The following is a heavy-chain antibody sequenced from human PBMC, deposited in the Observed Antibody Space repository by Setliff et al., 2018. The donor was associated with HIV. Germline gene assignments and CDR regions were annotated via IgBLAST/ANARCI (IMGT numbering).Heavy chain of an antibody. CDR2: ISYDGSNK. CDR1: GFTFSSYA. V-gene: IGHV3-30*01. CDR3: ARSVIGYYYYGMDV. Sequence: LRLSCAASGFTFSSYAMHWVRQAPGKGLEWVAVISYDGSNKYCADSVKGRFTISRDNSKNTLYLQMNSLRAEDTAVYYCARSVIGYYYYGMDVWGQGTLVTVSS. J-gene: IGHJ6*02. D-gene: IGHD3-10*01.